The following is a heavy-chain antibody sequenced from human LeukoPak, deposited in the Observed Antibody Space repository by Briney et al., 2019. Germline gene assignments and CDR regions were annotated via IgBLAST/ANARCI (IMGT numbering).Heavy chain of an antibody. D-gene: IGHD6-13*01. J-gene: IGHJ4*02. V-gene: IGHV3-21*01. Sequence: GGSLRLSCTASGFTFSTYSMNWVRQAPGKGLEWVSSISSSSNYIYYADSVKGRFTISRDNAKNSLYLQMNSLRAEDTAVYYCARARGRLAAVDYDFWGQGTLVPVSS. CDR2: ISSSSNYI. CDR1: GFTFSTYS. CDR3: ARARGRLAAVDYDF.